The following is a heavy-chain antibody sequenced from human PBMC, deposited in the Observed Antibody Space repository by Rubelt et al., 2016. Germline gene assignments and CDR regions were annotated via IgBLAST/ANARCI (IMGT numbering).Heavy chain of an antibody. CDR1: GGSFSGYY. V-gene: IGHV4-34*01. J-gene: IGHJ4*02. CDR3: ARGLDSTKTGAD. CDR2: INHSGST. Sequence: QVQLQQWGAGLLKPSETLSLTCAVYGGSFSGYYWSWIRQPPGKGLEWIGEINHSGSTNYNPSLKSRVTISVDTSTNQFSLNLNSVTAAETAVYYCARGLDSTKTGADWGQGTLVTVSS. D-gene: IGHD3-10*01.